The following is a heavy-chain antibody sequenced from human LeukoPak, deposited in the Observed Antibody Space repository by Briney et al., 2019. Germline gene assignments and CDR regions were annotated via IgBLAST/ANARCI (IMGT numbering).Heavy chain of an antibody. V-gene: IGHV3-74*01. CDR1: GFTFSSYW. Sequence: GGCLRLSCAASGFTFSSYWIHWVRQVPGKGLVWVSRIKDGGTTTDYADSVKRLFTTSRDDAKNTLYLQINSLRAEDTAVYCCTTIRPGYWGQETLVTVSP. J-gene: IGHJ4*02. CDR2: IKDGGTTT. CDR3: TTIRPGY. D-gene: IGHD3-9*01.